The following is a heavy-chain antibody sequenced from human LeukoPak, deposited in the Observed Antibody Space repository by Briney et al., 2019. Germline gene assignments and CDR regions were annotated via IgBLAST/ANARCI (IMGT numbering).Heavy chain of an antibody. J-gene: IGHJ6*02. CDR2: IIPILGIA. CDR3: ARDLSDYGMDV. CDR1: GGTFISYA. V-gene: IGHV1-69*04. Sequence: SVKVSCKASGGTFISYAISWVRQAPGQGLEWMGRIIPILGIANYAQKFQGRVTITADKSTSTAYMELSSLRSEDTAVYYCARDLSDYGMDVWGQGTTVTVSS.